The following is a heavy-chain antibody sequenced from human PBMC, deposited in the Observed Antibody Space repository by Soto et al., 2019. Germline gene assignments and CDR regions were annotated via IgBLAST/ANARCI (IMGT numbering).Heavy chain of an antibody. CDR1: GFTFSSYA. V-gene: IGHV3-23*01. Sequence: PGGSLRLSCAASGFTFSSYAMSWVRQAPGKGLEWVSAISGSGGSTYYADSVKGRFTISRDNSKNTLYLQMNSLRAEDTVVYYCAKDRGFYYGSGSHTWGQGTLVTVSS. D-gene: IGHD3-10*01. CDR3: AKDRGFYYGSGSHT. CDR2: ISGSGGST. J-gene: IGHJ4*02.